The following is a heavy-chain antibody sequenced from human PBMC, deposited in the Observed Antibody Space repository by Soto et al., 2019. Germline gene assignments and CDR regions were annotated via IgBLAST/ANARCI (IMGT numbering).Heavy chain of an antibody. CDR2: ISWNSGSI. CDR1: GFTFDDYA. Sequence: EVQLVESGGGLVQPGRSLRLSCAASGFTFDDYAMHWVRQAPGKGLEWVSVISWNSGSIGYADSVKGRFTISRDNAKNSLYLQMNSLRAEDTAVYYCSKDNEDIAVATNVTRGYFESWGPGTLGNVSS. V-gene: IGHV3-9*01. J-gene: IGHJ4*02. D-gene: IGHD6-19*01. CDR3: SKDNEDIAVATNVTRGYFES.